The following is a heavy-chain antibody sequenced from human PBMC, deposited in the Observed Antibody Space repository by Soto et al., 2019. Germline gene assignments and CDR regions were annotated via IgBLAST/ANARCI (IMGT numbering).Heavy chain of an antibody. CDR3: SREVNFYGLDV. CDR2: MNPNSGNT. Sequence: QVQLVQSGAEVKKPGASVKVPCKASGYTFTSYDINWVRQAAGQGLEWMGWMNPNSGNTGYAQKYQGRVTMTRNTSISTAYMELSSLRSEDTAVDYCSREVNFYGLDVWGQGTTVTVSS. J-gene: IGHJ6*02. CDR1: GYTFTSYD. V-gene: IGHV1-8*01.